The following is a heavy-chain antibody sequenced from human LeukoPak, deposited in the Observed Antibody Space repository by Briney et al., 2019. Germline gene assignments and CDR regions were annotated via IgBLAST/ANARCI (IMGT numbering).Heavy chain of an antibody. CDR3: ASDDYGDYAFDY. D-gene: IGHD4-17*01. V-gene: IGHV3-48*03. J-gene: IGHJ4*02. CDR2: ISSSGSTI. Sequence: GGSLRLSCAASGFTFSSCEMNWVRQAPGKGLEWVSYISSSGSTIYYADSVKGRFTISRDNAKNSLYLQMNSLRAEDTAVYYCASDDYGDYAFDYWGQGTLVTVSS. CDR1: GFTFSSCE.